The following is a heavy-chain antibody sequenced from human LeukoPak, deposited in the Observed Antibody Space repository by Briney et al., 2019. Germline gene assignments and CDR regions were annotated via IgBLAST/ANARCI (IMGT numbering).Heavy chain of an antibody. Sequence: GGSLRLSRAASGFTFSNAWMSWVRQAPGKGLEWVGRIKSKTDGGTTDYAAPVKGRFTISGDDSKNTLYLQMNSLKTEDTAVYYCTAIEGGRALLWFGPIDYWGQGTLVTVSS. CDR3: TAIEGGRALLWFGPIDY. CDR1: GFTFSNAW. J-gene: IGHJ4*02. CDR2: IKSKTDGGTT. D-gene: IGHD3-10*01. V-gene: IGHV3-15*01.